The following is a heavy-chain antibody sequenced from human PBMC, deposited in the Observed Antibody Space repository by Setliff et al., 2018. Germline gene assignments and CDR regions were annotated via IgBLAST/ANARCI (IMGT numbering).Heavy chain of an antibody. V-gene: IGHV3-11*04. CDR3: ARDGVFYAMDV. Sequence: GGSLRLSCAASGFSFSDLYMSWARQAPGKGLEWISKISGDGRTVYQADSVRGRFTISRDNADNSLYLQMNSLRADDTALYYCARDGVFYAMDVWGQGTTVTVSS. CDR2: ISGDGRTV. J-gene: IGHJ6*02. CDR1: GFSFSDLY. D-gene: IGHD2-2*01.